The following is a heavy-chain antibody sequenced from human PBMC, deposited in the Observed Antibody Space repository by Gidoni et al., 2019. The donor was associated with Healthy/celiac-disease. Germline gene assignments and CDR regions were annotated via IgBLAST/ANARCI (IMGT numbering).Heavy chain of an antibody. J-gene: IGHJ4*02. CDR2: IYSGGST. Sequence: EVQLVESGGGLVQPGGSLRLSCAASGFTVSSNYMSWVRQAPGKGLEWVSVIYSGGSTYYADSVKGRFTISRDNSKNTLYLQMNSLRAEDTAVYYCARDGGSREWYFDYWGQGTLVTVSS. D-gene: IGHD3-3*01. V-gene: IGHV3-66*02. CDR1: GFTVSSNY. CDR3: ARDGGSREWYFDY.